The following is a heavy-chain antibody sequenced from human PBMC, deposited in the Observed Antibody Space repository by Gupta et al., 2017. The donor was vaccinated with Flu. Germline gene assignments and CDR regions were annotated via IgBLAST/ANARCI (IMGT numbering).Heavy chain of an antibody. V-gene: IGHV4-39*01. Sequence: QLQLQESGPGLVKPSETLSLTCSVSGGSLSSSPYFCDWIRQPPGKGLEWIGSIFYSGSTYYNASLKTRVTISVDASKNQFSLKLNSMTAADTAVYYCANGYNPNLFENWGQGTLVTVSS. CDR3: ANGYNPNLFEN. CDR1: GGSLSSSPYF. CDR2: IFYSGST. J-gene: IGHJ4*02. D-gene: IGHD5-12*01.